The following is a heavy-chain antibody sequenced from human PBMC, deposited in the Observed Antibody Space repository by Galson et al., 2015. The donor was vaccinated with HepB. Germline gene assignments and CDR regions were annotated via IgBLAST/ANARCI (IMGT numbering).Heavy chain of an antibody. Sequence: TLSLTCTVSGGSISSGGYYWSWIRQHPGKGLEWIGYIYYSGNTYYNPSLKSRVTISVDTSKNQFSLKLSSVTAADTAVYYCARGYDSSGYIDAFDIWGQGTMVTVSS. CDR1: GGSISSGGYY. CDR2: IYYSGNT. J-gene: IGHJ3*02. D-gene: IGHD3-22*01. CDR3: ARGYDSSGYIDAFDI. V-gene: IGHV4-31*03.